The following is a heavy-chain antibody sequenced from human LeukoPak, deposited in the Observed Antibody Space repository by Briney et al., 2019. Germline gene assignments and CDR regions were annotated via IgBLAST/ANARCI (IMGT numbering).Heavy chain of an antibody. D-gene: IGHD6-13*01. Sequence: PSETLSLTCTVSGGSIRSYYWSWIRQPPGKGLEWIGSIYYSGSTYYNPSLKSRVTISVDTSKNQFSLKLSSVTAADTAVYYCARVYSSSDWFDPWGQGTLVTVSS. J-gene: IGHJ5*02. CDR3: ARVYSSSDWFDP. CDR1: GGSIRSYY. CDR2: IYYSGST. V-gene: IGHV4-59*12.